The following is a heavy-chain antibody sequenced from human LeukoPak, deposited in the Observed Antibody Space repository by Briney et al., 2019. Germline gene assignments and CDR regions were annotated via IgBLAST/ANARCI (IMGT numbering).Heavy chain of an antibody. D-gene: IGHD5-18*01. CDR1: GYTFTGYY. Sequence: ASVKVSCKASGYTFTGYYMHWVRQAPGQGLEWMGWINPNSGGTNYAQKLQGRVTMTTDTSTSTAYMELRSLRSDDTAVYYCARTTAIGTLYYYYYYMDVWGKGTTVTVSS. CDR3: ARTTAIGTLYYYYYYMDV. V-gene: IGHV1-2*02. CDR2: INPNSGGT. J-gene: IGHJ6*03.